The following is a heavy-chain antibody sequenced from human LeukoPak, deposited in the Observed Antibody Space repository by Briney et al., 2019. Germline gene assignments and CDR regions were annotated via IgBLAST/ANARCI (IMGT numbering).Heavy chain of an antibody. J-gene: IGHJ4*02. CDR3: ARDWAGDY. D-gene: IGHD3-16*01. CDR2: IWYDGSDE. V-gene: IGHV3-33*01. CDR1: GFDFRSYG. Sequence: GGSLRLSCAASGFDFRSYGMNWVRQAPGKGLEWVAVIWYDGSDEKYADSVKGRFTISRDNSKNTLYLQMNSLRAEDTAVYYCARDWAGDYWGQGTLVTVSS.